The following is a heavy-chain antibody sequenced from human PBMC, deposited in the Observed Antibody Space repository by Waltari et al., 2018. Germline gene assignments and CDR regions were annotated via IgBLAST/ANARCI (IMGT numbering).Heavy chain of an antibody. J-gene: IGHJ6*02. Sequence: QVQLVQSGAEVKKPGSSVKVSCKASGGTFSSYAISWVRQAPGQGLEWMGGSIPIFGTANYAQKVQGIVTSTADESTSTAYTELSSLISEDTAVYYCARDREEVNYYYGMDVWGQGTTVTVSS. CDR3: ARDREEVNYYYGMDV. CDR1: GGTFSSYA. D-gene: IGHD2-21*01. CDR2: SIPIFGTA. V-gene: IGHV1-69*12.